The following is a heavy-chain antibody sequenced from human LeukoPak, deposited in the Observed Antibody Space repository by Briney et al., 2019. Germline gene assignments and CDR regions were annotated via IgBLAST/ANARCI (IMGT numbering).Heavy chain of an antibody. J-gene: IGHJ4*02. CDR3: ARDRAYGSGKYYFDY. Sequence: SETLSLTCTVSGGSISSYYWSWIRQPPGKGLEWIGYIDYSGSTNYNPSLKSRVTISVDTSKSQFSLKLSSVTAADTAVYYCARDRAYGSGKYYFDYWGQGTQVTVSS. CDR2: IDYSGST. CDR1: GGSISSYY. D-gene: IGHD3-10*01. V-gene: IGHV4-59*01.